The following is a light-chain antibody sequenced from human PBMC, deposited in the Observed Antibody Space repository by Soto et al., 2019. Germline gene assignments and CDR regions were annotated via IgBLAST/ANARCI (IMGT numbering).Light chain of an antibody. CDR3: GTWDSSLSANWV. Sequence: QSVLTKPPSVSAAPGQRVHISCSGSSSNIENNYVSWYQQLPGTAPKLLIYDNNKRPSGIPDRLSGSKSGTSATLGITGLQTGDEADYYGGTWDSSLSANWVFGGGTKLTVL. J-gene: IGLJ3*02. CDR2: DNN. CDR1: SSNIENNY. V-gene: IGLV1-51*01.